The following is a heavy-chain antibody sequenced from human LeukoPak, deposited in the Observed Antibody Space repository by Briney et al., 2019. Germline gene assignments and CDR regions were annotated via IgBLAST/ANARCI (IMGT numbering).Heavy chain of an antibody. CDR2: IHYSGGA. D-gene: IGHD1-1*01. J-gene: IGHJ3*02. CDR1: GGSIRSANHF. CDR3: AREVNVRTTSDAFDI. Sequence: SQTLSLTCTVSGGSIRSANHFWSWLRQHPGKGLEWIAYIHYSGGAHYNPSLESRVTISVDSSKNQFSLKLSSVTAADTALYYCAREVNVRTTSDAFDIWGQGTMVTVSS. V-gene: IGHV4-31*03.